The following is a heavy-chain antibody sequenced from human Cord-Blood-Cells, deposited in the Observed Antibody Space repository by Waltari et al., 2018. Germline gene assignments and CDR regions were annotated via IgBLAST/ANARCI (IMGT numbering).Heavy chain of an antibody. CDR1: GFTFSSHW. CDR3: ARSRFDIVVVPAVYYFDY. Sequence: EVQLVESGGGLVQPGGSLRLSCAASGFTFSSHWMSWVRQAPGKGLEWVANIKQDGSEKYYVDSVKGRFTISRDNAKNSLYLQMNSLRAEDTAVYYCARSRFDIVVVPAVYYFDYWGQGTLVTVSS. CDR2: IKQDGSEK. V-gene: IGHV3-7*01. D-gene: IGHD2-2*01. J-gene: IGHJ4*02.